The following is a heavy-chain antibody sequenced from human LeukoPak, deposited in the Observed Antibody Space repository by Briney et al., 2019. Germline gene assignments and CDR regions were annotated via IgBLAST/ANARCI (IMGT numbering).Heavy chain of an antibody. V-gene: IGHV3-21*01. CDR1: GFTFSSYS. CDR2: ISSSSSYI. CDR3: ASDPLWFGGSGDHYGMDV. D-gene: IGHD3-10*01. Sequence: PGGSLRLSCAASGFTFSSYSMNWVRQAPGKGLEWVSSISSSSSYIYYADSVKGRFTISRDNAKNSLYLQMNSLRAEDTAVYYCASDPLWFGGSGDHYGMDVWGQGTTVTVSS. J-gene: IGHJ6*02.